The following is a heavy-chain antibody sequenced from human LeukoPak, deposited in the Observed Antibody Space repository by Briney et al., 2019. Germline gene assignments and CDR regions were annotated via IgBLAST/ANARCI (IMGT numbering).Heavy chain of an antibody. D-gene: IGHD3-22*01. CDR1: GFTFSSYA. CDR2: SRNKANSYTT. J-gene: IGHJ4*02. CDR3: ARNYYDSSAYYGDC. V-gene: IGHV3-72*01. Sequence: GGSLRLSCAASGFTFSSYAMSWVRQAPGKGLEWVGRSRNKANSYTTEYAASVKGRFTISRDDSENSLYLQMNSLKIADTAVYYCARNYYDSSAYYGDCWGQGTLVTVSS.